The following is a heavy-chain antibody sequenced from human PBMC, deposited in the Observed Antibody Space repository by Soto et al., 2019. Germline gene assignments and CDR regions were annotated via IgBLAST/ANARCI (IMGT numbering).Heavy chain of an antibody. CDR3: AGDNLRLGFGY. D-gene: IGHD3-16*01. V-gene: IGHV4-31*03. CDR1: GGSVSSGGYY. J-gene: IGHJ4*02. Sequence: QVQLQESGPGLVKPSQTLSLTCTVSGGSVSSGGYYWSCIRQHPGKGLEWIGYIYYSGSTYYNPSLKSRVTMSLDTTKNQFSLELSSVTAADTAVYYCAGDNLRLGFGYWGQGTQVTVSS. CDR2: IYYSGST.